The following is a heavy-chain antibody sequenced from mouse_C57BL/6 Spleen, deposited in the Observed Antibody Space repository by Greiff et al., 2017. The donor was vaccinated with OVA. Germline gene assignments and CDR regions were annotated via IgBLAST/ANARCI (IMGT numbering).Heavy chain of an antibody. CDR2: FYPGSGST. D-gene: IGHD1-1*01. Sequence: QVQLQQSGPELVKPGASVKLSCKASGYTFTEYTIHWVKQRSGHGLEWIGWFYPGSGSTNYNQKFKDKATLTADQSSSTAYMELSSLTSEDSAVYVCARHGRYSSGEGYFDVWGTGTTVTVSS. J-gene: IGHJ1*03. V-gene: IGHV1-62-2*01. CDR1: GYTFTEYT. CDR3: ARHGRYSSGEGYFDV.